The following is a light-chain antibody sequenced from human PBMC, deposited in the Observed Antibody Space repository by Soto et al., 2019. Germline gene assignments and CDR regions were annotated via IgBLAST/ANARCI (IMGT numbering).Light chain of an antibody. J-gene: IGKJ5*01. Sequence: EMVMTQSPATLSVSPGERATLSCRASQSVSDNLAWYQQKPGQAPRLLIYGASTRATSIPARFSGSGSGTEFTLTISSLQSEDFAVYYCQQYKNWLITFGQGTRLEIK. CDR1: QSVSDN. CDR3: QQYKNWLIT. V-gene: IGKV3-15*01. CDR2: GAS.